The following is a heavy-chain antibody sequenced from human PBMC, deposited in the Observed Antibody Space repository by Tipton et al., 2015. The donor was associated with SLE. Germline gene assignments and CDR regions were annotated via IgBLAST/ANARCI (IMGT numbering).Heavy chain of an antibody. Sequence: QLVQSGAEVKKPGSSVKVSCKASGGTFSSYTISWVRQAPGQGLEWMGRIIPILGIANYAQKFQGRVTITADKSTSTAYMELSSLRSEDTAVYYCARGVVVNAPPDNCGQGTLVTVSS. CDR3: ARGVVVNAPPDN. CDR2: IIPILGIA. CDR1: GGTFSSYT. J-gene: IGHJ4*02. D-gene: IGHD2-21*01. V-gene: IGHV1-69*09.